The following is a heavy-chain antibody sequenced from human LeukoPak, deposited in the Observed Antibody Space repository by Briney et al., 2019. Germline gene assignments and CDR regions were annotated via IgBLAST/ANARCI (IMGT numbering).Heavy chain of an antibody. J-gene: IGHJ5*02. CDR3: ARVWLGDNWFDP. V-gene: IGHV1-8*01. CDR1: GYTFTSYD. D-gene: IGHD3-10*01. CDR2: INPNSGNT. Sequence: ASVKVSCKASGYTFTSYDINWVRQATGQQLEWMGWINPNSGNTGYAQKFQSRVTMTRNTSISTAYMELSSLRSEDTAVYYCARVWLGDNWFDPWGQGTLVTVSS.